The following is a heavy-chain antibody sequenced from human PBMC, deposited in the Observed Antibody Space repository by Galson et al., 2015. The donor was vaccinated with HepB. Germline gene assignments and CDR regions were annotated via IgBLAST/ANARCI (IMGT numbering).Heavy chain of an antibody. Sequence: SLRLSCAASGITFSIYAMSWVRQAPGKGLEWVSKITANSDTTHYADSVKGRFTVFRDNSKKTLYLQMDSLRAEDTALYYCATGQQLGLRGRGTLVTVSS. CDR1: GITFSIYA. J-gene: IGHJ4*02. V-gene: IGHV3-23*01. CDR2: ITANSDTT. CDR3: ATGQQLGL. D-gene: IGHD6-13*01.